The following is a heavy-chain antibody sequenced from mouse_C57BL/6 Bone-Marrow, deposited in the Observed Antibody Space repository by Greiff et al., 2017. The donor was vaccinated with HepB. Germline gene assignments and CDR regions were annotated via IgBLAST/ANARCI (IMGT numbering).Heavy chain of an antibody. V-gene: IGHV1-50*01. CDR3: AREGYGYDLDY. CDR1: GYTFTSYW. J-gene: IGHJ2*01. CDR2: IDPSDSYT. Sequence: QVQLQQSGAELVKPGASVKLSCKASGYTFTSYWMQWVKQRPGQGLEWIGEIDPSDSYTNYNQKFKGKATLTVDTSSSTAYMQLSSLTSEDSAVYYCAREGYGYDLDYWGQGTTLTVSS. D-gene: IGHD2-2*01.